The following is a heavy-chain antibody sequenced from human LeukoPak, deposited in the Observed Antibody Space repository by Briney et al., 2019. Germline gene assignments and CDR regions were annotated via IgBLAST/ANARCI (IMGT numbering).Heavy chain of an antibody. J-gene: IGHJ4*02. D-gene: IGHD6-19*01. V-gene: IGHV3-33*01. CDR2: IWYDGSNK. CDR1: GFTLSSYG. CDR3: ASTSGWYEPIDY. Sequence: PGGSLRLSCAASGFTLSSYGMHWVRQAPGKGLEWVAVIWYDGSNKYYADTVKGRFTISRDNSKNTLYLQMNSLRAGDTAVYYCASTSGWYEPIDYGGQGTLVTVSS.